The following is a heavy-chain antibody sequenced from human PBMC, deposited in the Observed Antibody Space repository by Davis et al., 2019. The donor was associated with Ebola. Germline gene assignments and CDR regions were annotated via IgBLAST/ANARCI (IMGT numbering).Heavy chain of an antibody. CDR3: ARDRSWNDAFDL. D-gene: IGHD1-1*01. CDR1: VITFSSYA. Sequence: GGSLRLSCTDSVITFSSYAMTWVRQAPGKGLEWVSAISGSGGSTYYADSVKGRFTISRDNSKNTLYLQMNSLRPEDTAVYYCARDRSWNDAFDLWGQGTMVTVSS. CDR2: ISGSGGST. J-gene: IGHJ3*01. V-gene: IGHV3-23*01.